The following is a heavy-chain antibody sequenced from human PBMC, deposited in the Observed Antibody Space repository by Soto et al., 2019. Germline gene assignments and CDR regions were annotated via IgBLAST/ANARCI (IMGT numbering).Heavy chain of an antibody. CDR2: IYWDDDK. V-gene: IGHV2-5*02. Sequence: ESGPTLVNPTQTLTLTCNFSGFSLSTSGVGVGWIRQPPGKALEWLALIYWDDDKRYSPSLKSRLAITKDTSKNQVVLTMTNMDPVDTATYYCAHSSALNYYDSSGYYFRRRFWWFDPWGQGTLVTVSS. CDR1: GFSLSTSGVG. D-gene: IGHD3-22*01. CDR3: AHSSALNYYDSSGYYFRRRFWWFDP. J-gene: IGHJ5*02.